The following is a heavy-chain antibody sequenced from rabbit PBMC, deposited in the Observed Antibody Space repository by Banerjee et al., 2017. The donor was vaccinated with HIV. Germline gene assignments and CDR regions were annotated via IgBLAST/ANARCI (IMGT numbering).Heavy chain of an antibody. CDR1: GFSFSSSYY. CDR3: ARGSYDSSSDL. Sequence: QSLEESGGDLVKPGASLTLTCTASGFSFSSSYYMCWVRQAPGKGLEWIGCINSGNGDTRYASWAKGRVTISKTSSTTVTLQMTSLTAADTATYFCARGSYDSSSDLWGQGTLVTVS. CDR2: INSGNGDT. V-gene: IGHV1S40*01. D-gene: IGHD1-1*01. J-gene: IGHJ3*01.